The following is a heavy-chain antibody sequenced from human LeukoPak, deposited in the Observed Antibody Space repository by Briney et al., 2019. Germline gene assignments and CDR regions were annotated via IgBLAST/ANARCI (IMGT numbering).Heavy chain of an antibody. J-gene: IGHJ3*02. V-gene: IGHV4-34*01. CDR1: GGSFSGYY. CDR3: ARSYYYDGSGYYRGAFDI. CDR2: INHSGST. D-gene: IGHD3-22*01. Sequence: YPSETLSLTCAVYGGSFSGYYWSWIRQPPGKGLEWIGEINHSGSTNYNPSLKSRVTISVDTSKNQFSLKLSSVTVADTAVYYCARSYYYDGSGYYRGAFDIWGQGTMVTVSS.